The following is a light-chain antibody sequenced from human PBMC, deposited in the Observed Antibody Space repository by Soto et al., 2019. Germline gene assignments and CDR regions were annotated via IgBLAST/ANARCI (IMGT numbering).Light chain of an antibody. CDR1: QSLSSY. J-gene: IGKJ1*01. Sequence: EIVLTQSPGTLSLSPGERAGLSCRASQSLSSYLAWYQQTPGQAPRLVIYGASSRATGIPDRFSGSGSGTDLTLTISRVEPEDFEVYHCQQFASSPLTFGQGTKVDI. V-gene: IGKV3-20*01. CDR3: QQFASSPLT. CDR2: GAS.